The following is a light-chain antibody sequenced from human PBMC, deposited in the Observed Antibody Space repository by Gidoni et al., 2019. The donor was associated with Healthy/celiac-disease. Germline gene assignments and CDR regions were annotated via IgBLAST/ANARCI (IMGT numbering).Light chain of an antibody. Sequence: SSELTQDPAVFVALGQPVRITFQGDSLRSYYASWYQQKPGQAPVIVIYGKNNRPSGIPDRFSGSSSGNTASLTITGAQAEDEADYYCNSRDSSGNHVVFGGGTKLTVL. CDR1: SLRSYY. V-gene: IGLV3-19*01. CDR3: NSRDSSGNHVV. CDR2: GKN. J-gene: IGLJ2*01.